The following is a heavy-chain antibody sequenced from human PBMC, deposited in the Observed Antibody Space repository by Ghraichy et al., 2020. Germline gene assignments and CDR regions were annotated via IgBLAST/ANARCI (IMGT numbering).Heavy chain of an antibody. CDR2: ISGSGDST. D-gene: IGHD1-1*01. CDR3: AKGRTTPEDYFDY. CDR1: GFTFSSYA. V-gene: IGHV3-23*01. J-gene: IGHJ4*02. Sequence: GGSLRLSCAASGFTFSSYAMSWVRQAPGKGLEWVSGISGSGDSTYYADSVKGRFTISRDKSKNTLYLQMNSLRAEDTAVYYCAKGRTTPEDYFDYWGQGTLVTVSS.